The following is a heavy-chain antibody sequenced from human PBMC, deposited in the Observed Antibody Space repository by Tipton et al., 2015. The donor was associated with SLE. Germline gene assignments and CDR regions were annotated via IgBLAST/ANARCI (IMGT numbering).Heavy chain of an antibody. D-gene: IGHD4-11*01. CDR1: GGSISSYY. CDR3: ARGAHSNYPDY. CDR2: IYYSGST. Sequence: LRLSCTVSGGSISSYYWSWIRQPPGKGLEWIGYIYYSGSTNYNPSLKSRVTISVDTSKNQFSLKLSSVTAADTAVYYCARGAHSNYPDYWGQGTLVTVPS. V-gene: IGHV4-59*01. J-gene: IGHJ4*02.